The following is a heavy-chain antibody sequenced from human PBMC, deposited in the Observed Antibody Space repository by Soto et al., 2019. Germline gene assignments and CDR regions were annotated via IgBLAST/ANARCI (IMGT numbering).Heavy chain of an antibody. CDR1: SYNFISHG. CDR2: ISTYNGET. Sequence: QAQLVQSGPEVKKPGASVKVSCKSSSYNFISHGITWVRQAPGQGLEWMAWISTYNGETKYAENFQGRVTMTTHTSTGTAYMELRSLRSDDTAVYYCTRPTYDSTAYSFDTWGQGTLVTVSS. CDR3: TRPTYDSTAYSFDT. V-gene: IGHV1-18*01. J-gene: IGHJ4*02. D-gene: IGHD3-22*01.